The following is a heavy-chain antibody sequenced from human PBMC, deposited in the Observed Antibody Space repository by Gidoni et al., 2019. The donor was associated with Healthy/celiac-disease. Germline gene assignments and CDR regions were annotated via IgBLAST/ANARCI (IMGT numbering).Heavy chain of an antibody. V-gene: IGHV3-15*01. CDR3: AGLLLWFGEDR. D-gene: IGHD3-10*01. CDR2: IKSKTDGGTT. CDR1: GFTFSNAW. Sequence: EVQLVESGGGLVKPGGSLRLSCAASGFTFSNAWLSWVRQAPGKGLEWVGRIKSKTDGGTTDYAAPVKGRFTISRDDTKNTLYLQMNSLKTEDTAVYYCAGLLLWFGEDRWGQGTLVTVSS. J-gene: IGHJ4*02.